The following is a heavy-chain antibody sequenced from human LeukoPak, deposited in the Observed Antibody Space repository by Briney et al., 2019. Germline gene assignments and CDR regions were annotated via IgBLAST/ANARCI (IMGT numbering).Heavy chain of an antibody. V-gene: IGHV3-11*06. CDR2: ISSSSSYI. Sequence: GGSLRLSCAASGFTFSDYYMTWIRQAPGKGLEWVSSISSSSSYIYYADSVKGRFTISRDNAKNSLYLQMNSLRAEDTAVYYCASGRRGSYPLSRPDYWGQGTLVTVSS. CDR3: ASGRRGSYPLSRPDY. CDR1: GFTFSDYY. J-gene: IGHJ4*02. D-gene: IGHD1-26*01.